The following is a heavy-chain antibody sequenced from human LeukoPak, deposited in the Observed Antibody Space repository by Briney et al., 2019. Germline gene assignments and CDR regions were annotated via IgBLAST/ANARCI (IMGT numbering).Heavy chain of an antibody. J-gene: IGHJ4*02. CDR1: GYTFTSYG. V-gene: IGHV1-18*04. CDR2: ISAYNGNT. CDR3: ARDPGIYSSSWTSFDY. D-gene: IGHD6-13*01. Sequence: ASVKVSCKASGYTFTSYGISWVRQAPGQGLEWMGWISAYNGNTNYAQKLQGRVTMTTDTSTSTAYMELRSLRSDDTAVYYRARDPGIYSSSWTSFDYWGQGTLVTVSS.